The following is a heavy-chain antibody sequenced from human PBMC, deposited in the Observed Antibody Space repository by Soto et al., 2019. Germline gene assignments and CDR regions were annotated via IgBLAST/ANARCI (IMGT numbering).Heavy chain of an antibody. J-gene: IGHJ5*02. CDR2: IHYRGIT. Sequence: QVQLQESGPGLVKPSQTLSLTCTVSNASITADGYYWSWIRQHPGKGLEWIGYIHYRGITYYNPSLKSRLTISLDASKNRFSLKLTSVTAADTAVYYCARVPRVIVPAPLAWFDPWGQGTLVTVSS. V-gene: IGHV4-31*03. CDR1: NASITADGYY. CDR3: ARVPRVIVPAPLAWFDP. D-gene: IGHD2-2*01.